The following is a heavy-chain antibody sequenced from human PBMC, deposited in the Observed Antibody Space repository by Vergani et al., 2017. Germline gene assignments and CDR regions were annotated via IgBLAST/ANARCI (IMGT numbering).Heavy chain of an antibody. CDR1: GFSIDNGYY. CDR3: ARRSGIVYDIFSGTQYFFDF. V-gene: IGHV4-38-2*01. Sequence: QVQLQESGPGLAKPSETLSLTCAVSGFSIDNGYYWDWIRQPPGKGLEWIGSIYRTGRTHFNPSFKSRVTISVATSNTHFSLGLNSLTAADTAVYYCARRSGIVYDIFSGTQYFFDFWGQGTLVTVSS. D-gene: IGHD3-9*01. CDR2: IYRTGRT. J-gene: IGHJ4*02.